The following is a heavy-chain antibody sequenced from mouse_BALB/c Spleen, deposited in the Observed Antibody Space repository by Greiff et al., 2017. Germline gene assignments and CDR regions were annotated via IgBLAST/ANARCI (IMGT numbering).Heavy chain of an antibody. J-gene: IGHJ1*01. CDR2: ISYSGST. CDR1: GYSITSDYA. Sequence: EVHLVESGPGLVKPSQSLSLTCTVTGYSITSDYAWNWIRQFPGNKLEWMGYISYSGSTSYNPSLKSRISITRDTSKNQFFLQLNSVTTEDTATYYCALYGSSYWYFDVWGAGTTVTVSS. D-gene: IGHD1-1*01. CDR3: ALYGSSYWYFDV. V-gene: IGHV3-2*02.